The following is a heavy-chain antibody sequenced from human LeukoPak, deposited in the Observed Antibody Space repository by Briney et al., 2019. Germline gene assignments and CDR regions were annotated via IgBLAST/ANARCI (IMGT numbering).Heavy chain of an antibody. CDR1: GGSISSYY. Sequence: SETLSLTCTVSGGSISSYYWGWIRQPPGKGLEWIGSIYYSGSTYYNPSLKSRVTISVDTSKNQFSLKLSSVTAADTAVYYCARSQNYYGSGDYWSQGTLVTVSS. D-gene: IGHD3-10*01. CDR2: IYYSGST. V-gene: IGHV4-39*01. J-gene: IGHJ4*02. CDR3: ARSQNYYGSGDY.